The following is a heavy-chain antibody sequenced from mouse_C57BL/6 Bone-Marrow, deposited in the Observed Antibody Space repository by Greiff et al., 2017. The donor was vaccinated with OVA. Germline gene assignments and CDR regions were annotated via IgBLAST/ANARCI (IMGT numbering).Heavy chain of an antibody. CDR3: ARRYYGSSYAMDY. D-gene: IGHD1-1*01. CDR2: IYPGSGNT. CDR1: GYTFTDYY. J-gene: IGHJ4*01. Sequence: VKLVESGAELVRPGASVKLSCKASGYTFTDYYINWVKQRPGQGLEWIARIYPGSGNTYYNEKFKGKATLTAEKSSSTAYMQLSSLTSEDSAVYFSARRYYGSSYAMDYWGQGTSVTVSS. V-gene: IGHV1-76*01.